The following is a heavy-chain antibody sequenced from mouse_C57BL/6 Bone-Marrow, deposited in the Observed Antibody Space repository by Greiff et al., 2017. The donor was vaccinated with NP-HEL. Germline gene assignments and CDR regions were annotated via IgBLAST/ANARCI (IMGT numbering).Heavy chain of an antibody. Sequence: VQLKQSGAELVRPGSSVKMSCKTSGYTFTSYGINWVKQRPGQGLEWIGYIYIGNGYTEYNEKFKGKATLTSDTSSSTAYMQLSSLTSEDSAIYFCAGGLLRLYYAMDYWGQGTSVTVSS. CDR3: AGGLLRLYYAMDY. CDR2: IYIGNGYT. CDR1: GYTFTSYG. D-gene: IGHD2-3*01. V-gene: IGHV1-58*01. J-gene: IGHJ4*01.